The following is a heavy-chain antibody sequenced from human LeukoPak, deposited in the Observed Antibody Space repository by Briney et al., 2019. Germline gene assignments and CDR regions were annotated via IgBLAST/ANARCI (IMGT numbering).Heavy chain of an antibody. J-gene: IGHJ5*02. CDR3: AQTGYYDSSGYPKGNWFDP. CDR1: GFTFSSYA. V-gene: IGHV3-23*01. D-gene: IGHD3-22*01. CDR2: ISGSGGST. Sequence: GRSLRLSCAASGFTFSSYAMSWVRQAPGKGLEWVSAISGSGGSTYYADSVKGRFTISRDNSKNTLYLQMNSLRAEDTAVYYCAQTGYYDSSGYPKGNWFDPWGQGTLVTVSS.